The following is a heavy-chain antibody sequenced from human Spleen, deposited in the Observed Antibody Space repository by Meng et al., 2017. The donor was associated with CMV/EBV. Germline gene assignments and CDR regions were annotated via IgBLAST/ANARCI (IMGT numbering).Heavy chain of an antibody. J-gene: IGHJ5*02. V-gene: IGHV3-11*05. D-gene: IGHD1-26*01. CDR1: GGSISSYY. Sequence: QVQLQESGPGLVKPSETLSLTCTVSGGSISSYYWSWIRQAPGKGLEWVSYISSSSSYTNYADSVKGRFTISRDNAKNSLYLQMNSLRAEDTAVYYCARDRKSGQGNWFDPWGQGTLVTVSS. CDR3: ARDRKSGQGNWFDP. CDR2: ISSSSSYT.